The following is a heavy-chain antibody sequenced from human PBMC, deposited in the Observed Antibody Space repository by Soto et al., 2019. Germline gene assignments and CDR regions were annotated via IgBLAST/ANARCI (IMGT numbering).Heavy chain of an antibody. V-gene: IGHV3-33*01. CDR1: GFTFSSYG. CDR2: IWYDGSNK. CDR3: ARDPYDSSGGMDV. Sequence: QVQLVESGGGVVQPGRSLRLSCAASGFTFSSYGMHWVRQAPGKGLEWGAVIWYDGSNKYYADSVKGRFTISRDNSKNTLYLQMNSLRAEDTAVYYCARDPYDSSGGMDVWGQGTTVTVSS. D-gene: IGHD3-22*01. J-gene: IGHJ6*02.